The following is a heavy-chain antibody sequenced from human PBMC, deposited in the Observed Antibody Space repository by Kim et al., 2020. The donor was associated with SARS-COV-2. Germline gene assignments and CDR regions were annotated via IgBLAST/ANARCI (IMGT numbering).Heavy chain of an antibody. D-gene: IGHD3-10*01. CDR1: GFTFSDYY. Sequence: GGSLRLSCAASGFTFSDYYMSWIRQAPGKGLEWVSYISSSSSYTNYADSVKGRFTISRDNAKNSLYLQMNSLRAEDTAVYYCARDGSGRSDYYYYYGMDVCSHGNTVTDS. CDR3: ARDGSGRSDYYYYYGMDV. V-gene: IGHV3-11*05. CDR2: ISSSSSYT. J-gene: IGHJ6*02.